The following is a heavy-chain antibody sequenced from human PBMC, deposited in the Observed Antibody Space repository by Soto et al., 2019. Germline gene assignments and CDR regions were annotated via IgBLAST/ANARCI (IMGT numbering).Heavy chain of an antibody. D-gene: IGHD3-3*01. CDR2: IIPIFGTA. Sequence: SVKVSCKASGGTFSSYAISWVRQAPGQGLEWMGGIIPIFGTANYAQKFQGRVTITADESTSTAYMELSSLRSEDTAVYYCARGVVISDAFDIWGRGTMVTVSS. CDR1: GGTFSSYA. CDR3: ARGVVISDAFDI. J-gene: IGHJ3*02. V-gene: IGHV1-69*13.